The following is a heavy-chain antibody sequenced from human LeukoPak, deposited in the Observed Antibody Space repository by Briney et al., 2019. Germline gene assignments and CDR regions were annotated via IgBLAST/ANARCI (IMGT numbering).Heavy chain of an antibody. CDR2: IYYSGST. CDR3: ARALAVAGRFYFDY. D-gene: IGHD6-19*01. CDR1: DGSISSYY. Sequence: SETLSLTCTVSDGSISSYYWSWIRQPPGKGLEWIGYIYYSGSTNYNPSLKSRVTISVDTSKNQFSLKLSSVTAADTAVYYCARALAVAGRFYFDYWGQGTLVTVSS. V-gene: IGHV4-59*01. J-gene: IGHJ4*02.